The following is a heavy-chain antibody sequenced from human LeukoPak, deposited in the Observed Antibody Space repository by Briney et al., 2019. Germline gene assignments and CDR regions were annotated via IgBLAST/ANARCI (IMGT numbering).Heavy chain of an antibody. V-gene: IGHV4-39*07. Sequence: SETLSLTCTVSGGSISSSSYYWGWIRQPPGKGLEWIGSIYYSGSTYYNPSLKSRVTISVDTSKSQFSLKLSSVTAADTAVYYCAREGRGYSYGWKYWGQGTLVTVSS. J-gene: IGHJ4*02. CDR3: AREGRGYSYGWKY. D-gene: IGHD5-18*01. CDR1: GGSISSSSYY. CDR2: IYYSGST.